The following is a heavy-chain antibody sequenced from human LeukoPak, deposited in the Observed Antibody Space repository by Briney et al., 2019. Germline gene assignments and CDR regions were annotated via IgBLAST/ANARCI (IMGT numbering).Heavy chain of an antibody. CDR1: GFTFSSYA. V-gene: IGHV3-30-3*01. CDR2: ISYDGSNK. D-gene: IGHD1-1*01. Sequence: GRSLRLSCAASGFTFSSYAMHWVRQAPGKGLEWVAVISYDGSNKYYADSVKGRFTISRDNSKNTLYLQMNSLRAEDTDVYYCARDGTALDYWGQGTLVTVSS. J-gene: IGHJ4*02. CDR3: ARDGTALDY.